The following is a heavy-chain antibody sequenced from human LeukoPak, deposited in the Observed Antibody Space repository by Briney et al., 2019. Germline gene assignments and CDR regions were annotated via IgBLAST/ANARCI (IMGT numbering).Heavy chain of an antibody. CDR3: AKGGIVGVPFDY. CDR1: GFTFSDYY. J-gene: IGHJ4*02. CDR2: ISSSGSTI. Sequence: GGSLRLSCAASGFTFSDYYMSWIRQAPGKGLEWVSYISSSGSTIYYADSVKGRFTISRDNPKNTLYLQMNSLRAEDTAIYYCAKGGIVGVPFDYWGQGTLVTVSS. V-gene: IGHV3-11*01. D-gene: IGHD1-26*01.